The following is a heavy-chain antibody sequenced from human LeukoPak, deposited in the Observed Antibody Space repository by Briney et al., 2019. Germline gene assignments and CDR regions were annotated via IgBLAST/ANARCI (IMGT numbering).Heavy chain of an antibody. D-gene: IGHD2-2*01. V-gene: IGHV3-74*01. CDR2: INGIGSDR. Sequence: PGGSLRLSCAASGFRFSDYYIHWVRQAPGKGLVWVSRINGIGSDRIYADSVKGRFIISRDNARNSLYLQMNSPRAEDTALYYCAKDTPPRGYCSSTSCSNGMDVWGQGTTVTVSS. J-gene: IGHJ6*02. CDR3: AKDTPPRGYCSSTSCSNGMDV. CDR1: GFRFSDYY.